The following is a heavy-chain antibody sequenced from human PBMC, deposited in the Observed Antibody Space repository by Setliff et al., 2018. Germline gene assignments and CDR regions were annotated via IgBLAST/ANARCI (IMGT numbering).Heavy chain of an antibody. CDR2: INXXRDDT. CDR3: ARDGSAFFYQN. D-gene: IGHD1-26*01. CDR1: GYTFTDSF. J-gene: IGHJ4*02. Sequence: ASVKVSCKASGYTFTDSFIHWVRQAPGQGFEWLGWINXXRDDTKXXXKFQHRILMAKDTSLNTVYVELSSLRSDDTATYYCARDGSAFFYQNWGQGSLGTSPQ. V-gene: IGHV1-2*02.